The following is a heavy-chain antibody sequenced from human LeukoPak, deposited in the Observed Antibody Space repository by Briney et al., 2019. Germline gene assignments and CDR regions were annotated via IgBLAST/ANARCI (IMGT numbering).Heavy chain of an antibody. Sequence: GGSLRLSCAASGFTFSSYGMHWVRQAPGKGLEWVAFIRYDGSNKYYADSVKGRSTISRDNAKNSLYLQMNSLRAEDTALYYCAKDMSGSYYGMDVWGQGTTVTVSS. CDR1: GFTFSSYG. J-gene: IGHJ6*02. V-gene: IGHV3-30*02. D-gene: IGHD3-3*01. CDR2: IRYDGSNK. CDR3: AKDMSGSYYGMDV.